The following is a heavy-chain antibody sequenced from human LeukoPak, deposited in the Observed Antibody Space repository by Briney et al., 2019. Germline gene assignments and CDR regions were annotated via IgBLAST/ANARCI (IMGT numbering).Heavy chain of an antibody. D-gene: IGHD3-10*01. CDR1: GASISSYY. CDR2: IYYNGST. CDR3: ARVGLLDGILDV. J-gene: IGHJ6*04. V-gene: IGHV4-59*01. Sequence: SETLSLTCTVSGASISSYYWSWIRQPPGKGLEWIGYIYYNGSTNKNPSLKSRVTISADTSKNRFSLKVNSVTAADTAVYYCARVGLLDGILDVWDKGTTVTVSS.